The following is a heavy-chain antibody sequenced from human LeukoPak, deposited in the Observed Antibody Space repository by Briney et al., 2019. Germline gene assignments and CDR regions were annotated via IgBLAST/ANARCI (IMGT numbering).Heavy chain of an antibody. CDR1: GGTFSSYA. CDR3: ARDLGFTYYYGSSGSWFDP. V-gene: IGHV1-69*05. CDR2: IIPIFGTA. Sequence: SVKVSCKASGGTFSSYAISWVRQAPGQGLEWMGGIIPIFGTANYAQKFQGRVTITTDESTSTAYMELSSLRSEDTAGDYCARDLGFTYYYGSSGSWFDPWGQGTLVTVSS. D-gene: IGHD3-22*01. J-gene: IGHJ5*02.